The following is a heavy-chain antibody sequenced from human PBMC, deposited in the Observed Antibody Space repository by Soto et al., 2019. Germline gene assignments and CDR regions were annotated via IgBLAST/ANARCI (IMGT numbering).Heavy chain of an antibody. D-gene: IGHD5-12*01. CDR3: ARDTQRGYSGYFDS. CDR1: GGSLSSGGYS. V-gene: IGHV4-31*03. CDR2: IYYSGST. Sequence: QVQLQESGPGLVKPSQTLSLSCTVSGGSLSSGGYSCSWIRQHPGKGLEWIGFIYYSGSTYYNPSLKSRVTISVDTSQNQFSLKLSSVTAADTAVYYCARDTQRGYSGYFDSWGQGTLVTVSS. J-gene: IGHJ4*02.